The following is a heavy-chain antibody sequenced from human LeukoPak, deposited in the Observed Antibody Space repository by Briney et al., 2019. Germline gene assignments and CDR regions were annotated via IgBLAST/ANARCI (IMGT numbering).Heavy chain of an antibody. Sequence: PSETLSLTCTVYGCSISSYYWSWIRQPAGKGLEWIGRIYTSGSTNYNPSLKSRVTMSVDTSKNQFSLKLSSVTAADTAVYYCARGGPLDTAMVDYWGQGTLVTVSS. J-gene: IGHJ4*02. CDR2: IYTSGST. CDR1: GCSISSYY. CDR3: ARGGPLDTAMVDY. V-gene: IGHV4-4*07. D-gene: IGHD5-18*01.